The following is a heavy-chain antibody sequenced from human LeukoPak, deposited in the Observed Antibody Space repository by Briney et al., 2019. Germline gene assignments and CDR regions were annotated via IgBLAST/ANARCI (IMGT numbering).Heavy chain of an antibody. J-gene: IGHJ6*03. CDR1: GYTFTGYY. V-gene: IGHV1-2*02. CDR2: INPNSGGT. D-gene: IGHD2-15*01. CDR3: ARDKGCSGGSCYYYYMDV. Sequence: ASVKVSCKASGYTFTGYYMRWVRQAPGQGLEWMGWINPNSGGTNYAQKFQGRVTMTRDTSISTAYMELSRLRSDDTAVYYCARDKGCSGGSCYYYYMDVWGKGTTVTVSS.